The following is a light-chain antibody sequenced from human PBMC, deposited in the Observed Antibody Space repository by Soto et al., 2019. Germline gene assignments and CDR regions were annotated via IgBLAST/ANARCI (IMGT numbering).Light chain of an antibody. J-gene: IGKJ1*01. Sequence: DIQMTQSPSTLSASVGDRVTITCRASQSISSWLAWYQQKPGKAPKLLCYDASSLESGVPSRFSGSGSATEFTLTISSLQPDDFATYYCQQYNNYWTFGQGTRVEIK. CDR1: QSISSW. CDR2: DAS. V-gene: IGKV1-5*01. CDR3: QQYNNYWT.